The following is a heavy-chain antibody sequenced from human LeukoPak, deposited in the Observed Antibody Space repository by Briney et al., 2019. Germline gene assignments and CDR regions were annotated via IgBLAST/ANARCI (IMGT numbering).Heavy chain of an antibody. CDR3: AKSFSGNYLDYSDS. CDR2: IQFDAGNR. J-gene: IGHJ4*02. D-gene: IGHD1-7*01. V-gene: IGHV3-30*02. CDR1: GFTFSAFG. Sequence: GGSLRLSCAASGFTFSAFGMHWVRQAPGKGLEWVAFIQFDAGNRQYADSVKGRLTISRDNSKTTLYMQMNSLTADDTAVYYCAKSFSGNYLDYSDSWGQGTLVTVSS.